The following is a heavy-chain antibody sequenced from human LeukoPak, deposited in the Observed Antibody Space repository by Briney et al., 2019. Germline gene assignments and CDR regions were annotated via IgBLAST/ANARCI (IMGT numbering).Heavy chain of an antibody. CDR2: ISRSGDST. V-gene: IGHV3-23*01. CDR1: GFTFSSYA. Sequence: GGSLRFSCAASGFTFSSYAMTWVRQAQGKGLEWVSTISRSGDSTYYGDSVKGRFTISRDNSKNTLYLHMDSLRAEDTAVYYCAKVPQGTNYGYWGQGTLVTVSS. CDR3: AKVPQGTNYGY. J-gene: IGHJ4*02. D-gene: IGHD4-17*01.